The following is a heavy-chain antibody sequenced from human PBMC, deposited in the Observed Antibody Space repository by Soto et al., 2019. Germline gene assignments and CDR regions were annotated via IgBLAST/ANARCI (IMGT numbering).Heavy chain of an antibody. CDR1: GYTSTTYY. CDR3: AAGPPKDDNDAFDC. J-gene: IGHJ3*01. D-gene: IGHD1-1*01. Sequence: ASVKVSCKASGYTSTTYYIHWVRQAPGQGLEWMGIIHPSGGITNYAQKFQGRVTMTRDTSTNTVYMELSSLRSDDTAVYYCAAGPPKDDNDAFDCWGQGTMVTVSS. V-gene: IGHV1-46*03. CDR2: IHPSGGIT.